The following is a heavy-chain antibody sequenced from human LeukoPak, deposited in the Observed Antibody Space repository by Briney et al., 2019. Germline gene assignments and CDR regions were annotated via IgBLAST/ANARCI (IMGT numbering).Heavy chain of an antibody. Sequence: KPSETLSLTCTVSGGSISSYYWSWIRQPAGKGLEWIGRIYTSGSTNYNPSLKSRVTMSVDTSKNQFSLKLSSVTAADTAVYYCARDVPPYCSSTSCYADYWGQGTLVTVSS. D-gene: IGHD2-2*01. CDR2: IYTSGST. J-gene: IGHJ4*02. CDR3: ARDVPPYCSSTSCYADY. V-gene: IGHV4-4*07. CDR1: GGSISSYY.